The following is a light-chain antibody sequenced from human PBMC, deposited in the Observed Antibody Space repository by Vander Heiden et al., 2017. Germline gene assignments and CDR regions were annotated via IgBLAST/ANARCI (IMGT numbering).Light chain of an antibody. J-gene: IGKJ1*01. CDR1: QSISQW. Sequence: DIQMTQSPSTLPASVGERVTITCRASQSISQWLAWYQQKPGRAPKLLIYDVSSLESGVPSRFSGSGSGTEFTLTISSLQPDDFATYYCQQYNSYSRTFGQGTKVEIK. CDR3: QQYNSYSRT. CDR2: DVS. V-gene: IGKV1-5*01.